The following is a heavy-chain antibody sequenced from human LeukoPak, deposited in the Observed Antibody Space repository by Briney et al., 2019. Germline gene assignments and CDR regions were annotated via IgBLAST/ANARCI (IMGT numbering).Heavy chain of an antibody. CDR1: GFTFSSYD. V-gene: IGHV3-13*01. D-gene: IGHD2-15*01. CDR2: IGTAGDT. J-gene: IGHJ4*02. Sequence: PGGSLRLSCAASGFTFSSYDMHWVRQATGKGLEWVSAIGTAGDTYYLGSVKGRFTISRENAKNSLYLQMNSLRAGDTAVYYCARGGNRYCSGGSCYMFDYWGQGTLVTVSS. CDR3: ARGGNRYCSGGSCYMFDY.